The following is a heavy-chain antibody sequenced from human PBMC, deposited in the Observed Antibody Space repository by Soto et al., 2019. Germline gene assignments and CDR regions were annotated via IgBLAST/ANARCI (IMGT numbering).Heavy chain of an antibody. CDR3: AKLMGIVVVVAATRGFDY. CDR1: GFTFSSYA. J-gene: IGHJ4*02. V-gene: IGHV3-23*01. Sequence: EVQLLESGGGLVQPGGSLRLSCAASGFTFSSYAMSWVRQAPGKGLEWVSAISGSGGSTYYADSVKGRFTISRDNSKNTLYLQMNSLRAEDTAVYYCAKLMGIVVVVAATRGFDYWGQGTLVTVSS. CDR2: ISGSGGST. D-gene: IGHD2-15*01.